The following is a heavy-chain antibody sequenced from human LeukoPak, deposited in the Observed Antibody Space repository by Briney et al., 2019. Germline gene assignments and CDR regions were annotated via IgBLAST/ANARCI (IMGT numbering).Heavy chain of an antibody. J-gene: IGHJ4*02. CDR1: GFAFSAYK. D-gene: IGHD2-15*01. CDR2: ISTDGYTT. Sequence: QTGGSLRLSCAASGFAFSAYKMHWVRQAPRKGLVWVSRISTDGYTTDYADFVQGRFTASRDNTKNTWSLEMNSLRAEDTAVYYCVVGGSPGYWGQGTLVTVSS. CDR3: VVGGSPGY. V-gene: IGHV3-74*01.